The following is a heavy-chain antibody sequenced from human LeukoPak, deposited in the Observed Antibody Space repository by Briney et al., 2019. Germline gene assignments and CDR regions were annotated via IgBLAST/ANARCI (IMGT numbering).Heavy chain of an antibody. CDR2: ISSSGSTI. CDR3: AREVVLRYFDR. Sequence: GGSLRLSCAASGFTLSSYEMNWVRQAPGKGLEWVSYISSSGSTIYYADSVKGRFTISRDNAKNSLYLQMNSLRAEDTAVYYCAREVVLRYFDRWGQGTLVTVSS. J-gene: IGHJ4*02. D-gene: IGHD3-9*01. CDR1: GFTLSSYE. V-gene: IGHV3-48*03.